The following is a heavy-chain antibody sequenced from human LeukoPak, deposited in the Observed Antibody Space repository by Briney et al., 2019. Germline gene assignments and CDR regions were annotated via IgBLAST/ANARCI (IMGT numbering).Heavy chain of an antibody. CDR3: AKNHDSNGYHTDDAFDI. V-gene: IGHV3-23*01. Sequence: GGSLRLSCAASGFTFSSYAMNWVRQAPGKGLEWVSVISVSGSSTYYADSVKGRFTISRDSSKSTLYLQMNSLRAEDTAIYYCAKNHDSNGYHTDDAFDIWGQGTMVTVSS. J-gene: IGHJ3*02. D-gene: IGHD3-22*01. CDR1: GFTFSSYA. CDR2: ISVSGSST.